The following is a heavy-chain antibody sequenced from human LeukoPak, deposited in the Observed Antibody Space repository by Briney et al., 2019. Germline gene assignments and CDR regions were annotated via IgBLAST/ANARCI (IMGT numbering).Heavy chain of an antibody. V-gene: IGHV4-30-4*01. CDR3: ARDCSGGSCYGAFDI. J-gene: IGHJ3*02. Sequence: SQTLSLTCTVSGASIRSGDYYWSWIRQPPGKGLEWIGYTYDSGSTYYNPSLKSRITISVDTSENRFSLKLSSVTATDTAVYYCARDCSGGSCYGAFDIWGQGTMVTVSS. D-gene: IGHD2-15*01. CDR2: TYDSGST. CDR1: GASIRSGDYY.